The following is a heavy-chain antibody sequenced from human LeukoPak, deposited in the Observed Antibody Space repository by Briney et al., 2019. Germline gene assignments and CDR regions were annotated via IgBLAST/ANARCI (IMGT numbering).Heavy chain of an antibody. D-gene: IGHD2-2*01. CDR1: GFTVSSNY. CDR2: IYSGGST. Sequence: GGSLRLSCAASGFTVSSNYMSWVRQAPGKGLEWVSVIYSGGSTYYADSVKGRFTISRDNSKNTLYLQMNSLRAEDTAVYYCASAKSDCSSISCPFDYWGQGTLVTVSS. J-gene: IGHJ4*02. CDR3: ASAKSDCSSISCPFDY. V-gene: IGHV3-66*02.